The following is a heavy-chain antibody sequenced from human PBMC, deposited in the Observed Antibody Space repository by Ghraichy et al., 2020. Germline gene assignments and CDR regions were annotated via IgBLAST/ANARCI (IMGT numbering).Heavy chain of an antibody. J-gene: IGHJ4*02. CDR2: IESESEGGTT. CDR3: TTESYPGLFGY. CDR1: GFTFSNAW. V-gene: IGHV3-15*04. Sequence: GGSLRLSCAASGFTFSNAWMSWVRQAPGKGLEWVGRIESESEGGTTDYAAPVKGRITISRDDSKNTLYLQMNSLKTEDTAVYYCTTESYPGLFGYWGQGTLVTVSS.